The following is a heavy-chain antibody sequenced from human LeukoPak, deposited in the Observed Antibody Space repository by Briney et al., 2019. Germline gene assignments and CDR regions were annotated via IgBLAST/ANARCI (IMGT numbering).Heavy chain of an antibody. Sequence: SETLSLTCTISGGSISSGSYYWSWIRQPAGKGLEWIGRIYTSGSTNYNPSLKSRVTISVDTSKNQFSLKLSSVTAADTAVYYCARASAKYYDILTGYYLFDYWGQGTLVTVSS. CDR1: GGSISSGSYY. J-gene: IGHJ4*02. D-gene: IGHD3-9*01. CDR2: IYTSGST. V-gene: IGHV4-61*02. CDR3: ARASAKYYDILTGYYLFDY.